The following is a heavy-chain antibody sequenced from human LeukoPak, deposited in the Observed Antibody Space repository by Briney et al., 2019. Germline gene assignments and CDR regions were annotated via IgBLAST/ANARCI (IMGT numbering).Heavy chain of an antibody. CDR1: GFTFSSYE. J-gene: IGHJ6*02. CDR2: ISNNGDTI. Sequence: GGSLRLSCAASGFTFSSYEMNWVRQAPGKGLEWVSFISNNGDTITYVGSVKGRFTISRDNAKNSLYLQMNSLRAEDTAVYYCARWYCSSTNCHSYYYGMDVWGQGTTVTVSS. D-gene: IGHD2-2*01. V-gene: IGHV3-48*03. CDR3: ARWYCSSTNCHSYYYGMDV.